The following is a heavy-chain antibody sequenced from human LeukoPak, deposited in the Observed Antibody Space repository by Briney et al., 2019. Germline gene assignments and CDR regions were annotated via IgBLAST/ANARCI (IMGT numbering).Heavy chain of an antibody. CDR1: GFTFSNAW. Sequence: GGSLRLSWAASGFTFSNAWMSSVRQAPGKWLEWVGLIKSKTDGGTTDYAASVKGRLTILRDDSNNSLYLQMNSLKTEETDVYYCTTAVCAAMVRGVISCWFDPWGQGTLVTVSS. J-gene: IGHJ5*02. V-gene: IGHV3-15*01. D-gene: IGHD3-10*01. CDR3: TTAVCAAMVRGVISCWFDP. CDR2: IKSKTDGGTT.